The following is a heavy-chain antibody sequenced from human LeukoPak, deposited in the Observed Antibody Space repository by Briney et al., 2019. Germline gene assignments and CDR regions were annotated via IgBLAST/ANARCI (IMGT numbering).Heavy chain of an antibody. D-gene: IGHD3-16*01. CDR1: GFSLSGSW. CDR3: ARSDYFHN. Sequence: GGSLRLSCEASGFSLSGSWMHWVRQAPGKGLMWVSQNKYDGTTKNYADSVRGRFTISRDNAKNTLYLHMNDLRAEDTAVYYCARSDYFHNWGQGTMVVVST. J-gene: IGHJ3*02. V-gene: IGHV3-74*01. CDR2: NKYDGTTK.